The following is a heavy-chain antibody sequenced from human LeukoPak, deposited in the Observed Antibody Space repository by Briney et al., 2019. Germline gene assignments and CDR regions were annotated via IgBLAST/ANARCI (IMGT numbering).Heavy chain of an antibody. Sequence: SETLSLTCAVYGGSFSGYYWSWIRQPPGKGLEWIGEINHSGSTNYNPSLKSRVTISVDTSKNQSSLKLSSVTAADTAVYYCARHSYGDYVVYFDYWGQGTLVTVSS. CDR3: ARHSYGDYVVYFDY. J-gene: IGHJ4*02. D-gene: IGHD4-17*01. CDR1: GGSFSGYY. CDR2: INHSGST. V-gene: IGHV4-34*01.